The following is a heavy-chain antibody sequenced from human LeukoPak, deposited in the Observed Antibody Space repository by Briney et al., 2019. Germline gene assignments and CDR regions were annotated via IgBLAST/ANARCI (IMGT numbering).Heavy chain of an antibody. V-gene: IGHV4-59*01. CDR3: ARSITGTSFDY. Sequence: SETLSLTCTVSGGSISSYYWSWIRQPPGKGLEWIGYIYYSGSTNYNPSHKSRVTISVDTSKNQFSLKLSSVTAADTAVYYCARSITGTSFDYWGQGTLVTVSS. J-gene: IGHJ4*02. D-gene: IGHD1-7*01. CDR1: GGSISSYY. CDR2: IYYSGST.